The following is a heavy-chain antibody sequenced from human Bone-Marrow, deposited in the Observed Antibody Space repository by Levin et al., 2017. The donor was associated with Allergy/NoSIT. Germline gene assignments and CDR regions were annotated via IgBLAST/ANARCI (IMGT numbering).Heavy chain of an antibody. Sequence: SETLSLTCAVYGGSFSGYYWSWIRQPPGKGLEWIGEINHSGSTNYNPSLKSRVTISVDTSKNQFSLKLSSVTAADTAVYYCARAGSGWLHDAFDSWGQGTMVTVSS. CDR2: INHSGST. CDR1: GGSFSGYY. CDR3: ARAGSGWLHDAFDS. V-gene: IGHV4-34*01. D-gene: IGHD6-19*01. J-gene: IGHJ3*02.